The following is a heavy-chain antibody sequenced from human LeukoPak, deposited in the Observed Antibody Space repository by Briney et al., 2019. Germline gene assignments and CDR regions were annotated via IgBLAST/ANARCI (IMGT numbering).Heavy chain of an antibody. V-gene: IGHV4-31*03. J-gene: IGHJ4*02. CDR2: IYYSGST. CDR3: AREALLLAYCGGDCSYCDY. Sequence: SETLSLTCTVSGGSISSGGYYWSWIRQHPGKGLEWIGYIYYSGSTYYNPSLKSRVTISVDTSKNQFSLKLSSVTAADTAVYYCAREALLLAYCGGDCSYCDYWGQGTLVTVSS. CDR1: GGSISSGGYY. D-gene: IGHD2-21*02.